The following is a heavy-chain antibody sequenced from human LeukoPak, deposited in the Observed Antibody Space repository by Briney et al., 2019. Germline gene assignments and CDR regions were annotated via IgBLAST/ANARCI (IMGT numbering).Heavy chain of an antibody. D-gene: IGHD2-2*01. CDR1: GGSFSGYY. V-gene: IGHV4-59*12. Sequence: SETLSLTCAVYGGSFSGYYWSWIRQPPGKGLEWIGYIYYSGSTNYNPSLKSRVTISVDTSKNQFSLKLSSVTAADTAVYYCARGRYCSSTSCFSTYRNWFDPWGQGTLVTVSS. CDR2: IYYSGST. CDR3: ARGRYCSSTSCFSTYRNWFDP. J-gene: IGHJ5*02.